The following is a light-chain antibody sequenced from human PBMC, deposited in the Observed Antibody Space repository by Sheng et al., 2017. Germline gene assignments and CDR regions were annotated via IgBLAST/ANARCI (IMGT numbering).Light chain of an antibody. CDR2: GNT. J-gene: IGLJ1*01. CDR1: SSNIGTGYD. CDR3: QSYDSSLSGSYV. Sequence: QSVLTQPPSVSGAPGQRVTISCTGTSSNIGTGYDVHWYQHLPGRAPKLLIFGNTHRPSGVPDRFSGSKSGTSASLAITGLQFEGEADYYCQSYDSSLSGSYVFGTGTKVTVL. V-gene: IGLV1-40*01.